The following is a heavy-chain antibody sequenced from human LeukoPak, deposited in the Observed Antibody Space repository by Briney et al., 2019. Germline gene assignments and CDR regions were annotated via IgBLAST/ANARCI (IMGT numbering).Heavy chain of an antibody. J-gene: IGHJ3*01. Sequence: GGSLRLSCVASGFNLHDYGMSWVRQVAGKGLEWVSGINWNGSGADYADSVRGRFTISRDNAKNSLFLQMDSLKDDDTALYHCARENLYCTPNKCYISNLDLWGQGTMVTVSS. CDR3: ARENLYCTPNKCYISNLDL. V-gene: IGHV3-20*01. CDR2: INWNGSGA. CDR1: GFNLHDYG. D-gene: IGHD2-8*01.